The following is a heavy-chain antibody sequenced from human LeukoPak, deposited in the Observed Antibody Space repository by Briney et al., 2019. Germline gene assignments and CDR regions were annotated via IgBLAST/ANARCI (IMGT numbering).Heavy chain of an antibody. J-gene: IGHJ3*01. D-gene: IGHD2-15*01. CDR2: ISSSSGSTI. Sequence: GGSLRLSCAASGFTFSDYYMSWIRQAPGKGLEWISYISSSSGSTIFYADSVKGRFTISRDNVKKSVYLQMNSLRAEDTALYYCARDGGYCVGGSCYNDAFDLWGQGTMVTVSS. V-gene: IGHV3-11*01. CDR1: GFTFSDYY. CDR3: ARDGGYCVGGSCYNDAFDL.